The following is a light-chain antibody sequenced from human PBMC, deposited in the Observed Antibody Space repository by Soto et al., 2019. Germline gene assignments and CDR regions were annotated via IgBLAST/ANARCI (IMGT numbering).Light chain of an antibody. V-gene: IGKV1-8*01. CDR2: AAS. CDR1: QGISSY. J-gene: IGKJ1*01. Sequence: AIRMTQSPSSFSASTGDRVTITCRASQGISSYLAWYQQKPGKALKLLSYAASTLQSGVPSRFSGSGSGTDFTLTINCLQSEDFATYYCQQYYSYPPWTFGQGTKVEIK. CDR3: QQYYSYPPWT.